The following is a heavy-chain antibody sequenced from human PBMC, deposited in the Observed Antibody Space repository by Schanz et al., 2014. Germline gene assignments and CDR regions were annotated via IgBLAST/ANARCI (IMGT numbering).Heavy chain of an antibody. CDR2: ISYDGSIT. CDR3: ARPLGPNYYYYGLDV. V-gene: IGHV3-30*04. J-gene: IGHJ6*02. Sequence: QVQLVESGGGVVQPGRSLRLSCAASGFTFSNSPLHWVRQAPGKGLDWVAVISYDGSITYYEDSVKDRFTISRDNSKNIMFLQMNSLRAEDTAVYYCARPLGPNYYYYGLDVWGQGTTVTVSS. CDR1: GFTFSNSP.